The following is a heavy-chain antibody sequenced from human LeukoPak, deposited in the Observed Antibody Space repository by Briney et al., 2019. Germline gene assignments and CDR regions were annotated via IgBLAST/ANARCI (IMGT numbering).Heavy chain of an antibody. Sequence: GGSLRLSCAAPGFTFSSYTMNWVRQAPGKGLEWVSSIISSSSYIYYADSVKGRFTISRDNAKNSLYLQMNSLRAEDTAVYYCARDLGGCSSTSCYPYYYYGMDVWGQGTTVTVSS. V-gene: IGHV3-21*04. D-gene: IGHD2-2*01. J-gene: IGHJ6*02. CDR3: ARDLGGCSSTSCYPYYYYGMDV. CDR2: IISSSSYI. CDR1: GFTFSSYT.